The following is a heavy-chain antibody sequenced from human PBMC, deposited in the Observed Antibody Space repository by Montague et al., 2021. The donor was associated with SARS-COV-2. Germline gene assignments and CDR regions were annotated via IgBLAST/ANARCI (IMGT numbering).Heavy chain of an antibody. CDR1: GFSLSTSGMC. CDR3: ARTTYDILTGTLSAFDY. J-gene: IGHJ4*02. Sequence: PALVKPTQTLTLTRTFSGFSLSTSGMCVSWIRQPPGKALEWLARIDWDXDKYYSTSLKTRLTISKDTSKNQVVLTMTNMDPVDTATYYCARTTYDILTGTLSAFDYWGQGTLVTVSS. CDR2: IDWDXDK. D-gene: IGHD3-9*01. V-gene: IGHV2-70*11.